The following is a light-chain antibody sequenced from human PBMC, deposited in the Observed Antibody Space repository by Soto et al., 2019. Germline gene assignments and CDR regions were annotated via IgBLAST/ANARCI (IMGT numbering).Light chain of an antibody. J-gene: IGKJ2*01. V-gene: IGKV3-20*01. CDR3: QQYANSPFT. Sequence: ELVLTQSPGTLPLSPGERATLSCRASQSVSSNYLVWYQQKPGQAPRPLIYGASSRATGIPDRFSGSGSGTDFTLTISTLEPEDFAVYYCQQYANSPFTFGQGTKLEIK. CDR1: QSVSSNY. CDR2: GAS.